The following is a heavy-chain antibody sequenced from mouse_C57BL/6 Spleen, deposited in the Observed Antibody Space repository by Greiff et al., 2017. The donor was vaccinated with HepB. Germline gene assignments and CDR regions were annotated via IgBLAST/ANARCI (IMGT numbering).Heavy chain of an antibody. CDR2: INPNNGGT. V-gene: IGHV1-26*01. D-gene: IGHD2-2*01. J-gene: IGHJ3*01. CDR1: GYTFTDYY. CDR3: ARSAYGYEAWFAY. Sequence: EVQLQQSGPELVKPGASVKISCKASGYTFTDYYMNWVKQSHGKSLEWIGDINPNNGGTSYNQKFKGKATLTVDKSSSTAYMELRSLTSEDSAVYYCARSAYGYEAWFAYWGQRTLVTVSA.